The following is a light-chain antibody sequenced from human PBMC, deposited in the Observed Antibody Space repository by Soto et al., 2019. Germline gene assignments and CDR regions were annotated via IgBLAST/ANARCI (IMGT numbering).Light chain of an antibody. CDR3: QQYNSDSPYT. CDR1: QSISTW. Sequence: DIQMTQSPSTLSASVGDRVTITCRASQSISTWLAWYQVKRRKAPKVLIYDASSLQPGVPSRFSGGGSGTEFTLTISSLQPDDFATYYCQQYNSDSPYTFGQGTKLEI. CDR2: DAS. V-gene: IGKV1-5*01. J-gene: IGKJ2*01.